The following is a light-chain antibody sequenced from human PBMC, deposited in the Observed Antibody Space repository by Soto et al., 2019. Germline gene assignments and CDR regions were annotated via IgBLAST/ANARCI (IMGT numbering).Light chain of an antibody. Sequence: DIQMTQSPSSVSASVGDRVTVTCRASQSISSYLNWYQQKPGKAPKLLIYAASSLQSEVPSRFSGSGSGTDFTLTISSLQPEDFATYYCQQSYSTPITFGQGTRLEI. J-gene: IGKJ5*01. CDR2: AAS. CDR3: QQSYSTPIT. CDR1: QSISSY. V-gene: IGKV1-39*01.